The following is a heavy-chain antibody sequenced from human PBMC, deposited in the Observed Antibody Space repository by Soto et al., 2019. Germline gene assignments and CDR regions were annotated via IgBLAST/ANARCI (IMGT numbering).Heavy chain of an antibody. Sequence: QVQLVQSGAEVKKPGASVKVSCKASGYTFTSYSISWVRQAPGQGLEWMGWISAHNGNTNYAQKLXGRVTMTPDTSTSTAYMELRSLRSNTTTVYYRAREDPPSSNWCQGTRVTVSS. V-gene: IGHV1-18*01. CDR3: AREDPPSSN. D-gene: IGHD6-6*01. J-gene: IGHJ4*02. CDR2: ISAHNGNT. CDR1: GYTFTSYS.